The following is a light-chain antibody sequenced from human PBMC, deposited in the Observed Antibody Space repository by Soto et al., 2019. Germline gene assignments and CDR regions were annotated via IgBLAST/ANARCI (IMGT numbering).Light chain of an antibody. Sequence: EIVFTQSPVTLSFSPVERATLSCRASQSVSSSYLAWYQQKPGQPPRLLIYGASSRATGIPDRFSGSGSGTDFTLTISSLEPEDFAVYYCQQRSNWPWTFGQGTKVDI. CDR3: QQRSNWPWT. CDR2: GAS. V-gene: IGKV3D-20*02. J-gene: IGKJ1*01. CDR1: QSVSSSY.